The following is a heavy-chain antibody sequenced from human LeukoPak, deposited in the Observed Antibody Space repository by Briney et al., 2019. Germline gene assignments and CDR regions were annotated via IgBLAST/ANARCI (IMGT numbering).Heavy chain of an antibody. Sequence: AQTLSLTCTVSGGSISSGGYWWSWIRQHPGEGLEWIGYSYYSGSTYYNPSLRSRVTISVDTSKNQFSLKLSSLNAADTAVYYCARGILTASGYVWYFDLWGRGTLVTVSS. CDR3: ARGILTASGYVWYFDL. V-gene: IGHV4-31*03. CDR2: SYYSGST. D-gene: IGHD3-3*01. CDR1: GGSISSGGYW. J-gene: IGHJ2*01.